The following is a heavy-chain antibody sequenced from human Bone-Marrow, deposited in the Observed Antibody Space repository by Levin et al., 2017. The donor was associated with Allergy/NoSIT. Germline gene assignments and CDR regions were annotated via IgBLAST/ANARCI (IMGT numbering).Heavy chain of an antibody. Sequence: AASVKVSCKTSGYTFRSYGLNWVRQAPGQGLEWMGWISAYNGNTNYAQNFQGRVTMTTDTSTTTAYMELRDLRSDDSAVYYCARNRQGDYLLDVFDVWGQGTMVTVSS. CDR1: GYTFRSYG. CDR2: ISAYNGNT. V-gene: IGHV1-18*01. D-gene: IGHD4-17*01. CDR3: ARNRQGDYLLDVFDV. J-gene: IGHJ3*01.